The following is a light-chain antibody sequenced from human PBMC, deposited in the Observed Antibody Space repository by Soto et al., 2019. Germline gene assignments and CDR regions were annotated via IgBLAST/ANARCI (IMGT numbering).Light chain of an antibody. Sequence: DVQMTQSPSSLSASVGDRVTITCRASRGISDYLAWYQQKPGTPPRLLIYTASTLQSGVPSRFSGSGSGTDFSLTISSLQSEDCAVYFCQQYNNWPPYTFGQGTNLEIK. V-gene: IGKV1-27*01. CDR1: RGISDY. CDR2: TAS. CDR3: QQYNNWPPYT. J-gene: IGKJ2*01.